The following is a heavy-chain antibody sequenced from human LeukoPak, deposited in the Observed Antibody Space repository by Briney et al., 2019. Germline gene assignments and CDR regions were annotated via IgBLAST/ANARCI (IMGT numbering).Heavy chain of an antibody. CDR3: ARVPMINYYDSSGPCDY. V-gene: IGHV3-7*01. J-gene: IGHJ4*02. CDR1: GFTFSSYW. Sequence: GGSLRLSCVASGFTFSSYWMSWVRQAPGKGLEWVANVKQDGSEKYYVDSVKGRFTISRDNAKNSLYLQMNSLRAEDTAVYYCARVPMINYYDSSGPCDYWGQGALVTVSS. D-gene: IGHD3-22*01. CDR2: VKQDGSEK.